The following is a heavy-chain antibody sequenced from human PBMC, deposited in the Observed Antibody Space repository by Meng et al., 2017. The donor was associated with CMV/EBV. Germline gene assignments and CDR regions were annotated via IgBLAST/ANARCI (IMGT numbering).Heavy chain of an antibody. D-gene: IGHD6-13*01. Sequence: LTGPCPPLVNPHQPLPLTCTSPGSSLSTSGVGVGWIRQPPGKALEWLALIYWDDDKRYSPSLKSRLTITKDTSKNQVVLTMTNMDPVDTATYYCAHRGRIAAAGTDWFDPWGQGTLVTVSS. CDR2: IYWDDDK. J-gene: IGHJ5*02. CDR3: AHRGRIAAAGTDWFDP. CDR1: GSSLSTSGVG. V-gene: IGHV2-5*02.